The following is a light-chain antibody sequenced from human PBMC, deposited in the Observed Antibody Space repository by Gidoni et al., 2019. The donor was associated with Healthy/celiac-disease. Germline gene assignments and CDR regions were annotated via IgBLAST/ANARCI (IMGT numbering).Light chain of an antibody. CDR2: DAY. V-gene: IGKV1-5*01. J-gene: IGKJ1*01. Sequence: DIQMTLSPSTLSASVGDRVTLTCRASQSISSWLAWYQQKPGKAPKLLIYDAYSLESGVPSRFSGSGSGTEFTLTISSLQPDDFATYYCQQYNSYSPWTFGQGTKVEIK. CDR3: QQYNSYSPWT. CDR1: QSISSW.